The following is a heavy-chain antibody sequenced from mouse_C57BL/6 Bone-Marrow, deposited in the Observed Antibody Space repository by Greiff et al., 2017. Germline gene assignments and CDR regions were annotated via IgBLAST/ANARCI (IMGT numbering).Heavy chain of an antibody. CDR2: IDPENGDT. CDR1: GFTFNDYY. CDR3: TAGGCRHYWYFDD. V-gene: IGHV14-4*01. Sequence: VQLQQPGAELVRPGASVKLSCTASGFTFNDYYMHWVKQRPEQGLEWIGWIDPENGDTEYATKFQGKATITADTSSNTAYLQLSSLTSEDTAVYYCTAGGCRHYWYFDDWGTGTTLTVSS. D-gene: IGHD1-1*02. J-gene: IGHJ1*03.